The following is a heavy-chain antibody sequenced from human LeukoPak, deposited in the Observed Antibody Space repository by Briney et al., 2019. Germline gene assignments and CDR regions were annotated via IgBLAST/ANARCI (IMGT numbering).Heavy chain of an antibody. CDR1: GFTFNTYG. Sequence: GGSLSLSCAASGFTFNTYGMHWVRQAPGKGLEWVAVIWYDGSNKYYADSVKGRFTISRDNSKNTLYLQMNSLRAEDTAVYYCVRDNSGSVVRGVLQYWGQGTLVTVSS. V-gene: IGHV3-33*01. D-gene: IGHD3-10*01. CDR3: VRDNSGSVVRGVLQY. CDR2: IWYDGSNK. J-gene: IGHJ4*02.